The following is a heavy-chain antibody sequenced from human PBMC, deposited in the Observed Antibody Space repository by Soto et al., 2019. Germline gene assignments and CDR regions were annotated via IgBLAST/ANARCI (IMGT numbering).Heavy chain of an antibody. Sequence: ASVKVSCKASGYTFTGYYMHWVRQAPGQGLEWMGWINPNSGGTNYAQKFQGRVTMTRDTSISTAYMELSRLRSDDTAVYYCARDRSIGYCISTSCLNWFDPWGQGTLVTVS. CDR2: INPNSGGT. V-gene: IGHV1-2*02. CDR1: GYTFTGYY. CDR3: ARDRSIGYCISTSCLNWFDP. J-gene: IGHJ5*02. D-gene: IGHD2-2*01.